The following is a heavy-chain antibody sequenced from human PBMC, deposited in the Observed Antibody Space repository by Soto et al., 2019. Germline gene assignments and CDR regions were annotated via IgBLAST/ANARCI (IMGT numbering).Heavy chain of an antibody. V-gene: IGHV1-69*13. Sequence: SVKVSCKASGGPFSSYAISWVRQAPGQGLEWMGGIIPIFGTANYAQKFQGRVTITADESTSTAYMEPSSLRSEDTAVYYCARVYYDSSGYTDYYYYYGMDVWGQGTTVTVSS. CDR1: GGPFSSYA. D-gene: IGHD3-22*01. CDR3: ARVYYDSSGYTDYYYYYGMDV. CDR2: IIPIFGTA. J-gene: IGHJ6*02.